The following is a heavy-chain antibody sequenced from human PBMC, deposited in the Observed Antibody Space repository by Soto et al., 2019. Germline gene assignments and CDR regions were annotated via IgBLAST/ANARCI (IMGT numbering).Heavy chain of an antibody. J-gene: IGHJ4*02. D-gene: IGHD3-3*01. CDR3: ARDTFGGAYDFLH. V-gene: IGHV3-66*01. CDR2: ISSGGST. CDR1: GFTVSSFY. Sequence: EVQLVESGGGLVQPGGSLRLSCAASGFTVSSFYMTWVRQAPGKGLKWVAGISSGGSTYYADSVKGRFTISRDNSKNTLYLEMNSLRAEDTAVYYCARDTFGGAYDFLHGGQGTLVTVSS.